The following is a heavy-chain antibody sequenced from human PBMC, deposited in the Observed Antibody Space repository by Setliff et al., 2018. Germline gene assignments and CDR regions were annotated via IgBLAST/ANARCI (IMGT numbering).Heavy chain of an antibody. CDR3: ARPYYGSGTPNWYFDL. Sequence: GESLKISCAASGFTFSSYWMHWVRQAPGKGLVWVSRINSDGSSTSYADSVKGRFTISRDNAKNTLYLQMNSLRAEDTAVYYCARPYYGSGTPNWYFDLWGRGTLVTVSS. CDR1: GFTFSSYW. V-gene: IGHV3-74*01. D-gene: IGHD3-10*01. J-gene: IGHJ2*01. CDR2: INSDGSST.